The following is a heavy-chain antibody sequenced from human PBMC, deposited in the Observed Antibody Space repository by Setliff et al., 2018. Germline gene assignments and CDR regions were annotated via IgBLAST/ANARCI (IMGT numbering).Heavy chain of an antibody. Sequence: GGSLRLSCTTSGFTFGDYTMTWVRQAPGKGLEWVGLMGGKTYGGVAEYAAYVKGRFTISRDDSKSIAYLQMNSLKTEDTAVYYCTRDRMAEYSSSWYGDYWGQGTLVTVSS. D-gene: IGHD6-13*01. CDR2: MGGKTYGGVA. CDR3: TRDRMAEYSSSWYGDY. J-gene: IGHJ4*02. V-gene: IGHV3-49*04. CDR1: GFTFGDYT.